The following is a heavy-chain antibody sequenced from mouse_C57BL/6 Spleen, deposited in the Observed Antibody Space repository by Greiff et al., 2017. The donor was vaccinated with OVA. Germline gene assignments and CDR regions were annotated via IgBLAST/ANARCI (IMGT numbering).Heavy chain of an antibody. Sequence: EVKLVESEGGLVQPGSSMKLSCTASGFTFSDYYMAWVRQVPEKGLEWVANINYDGSSTYYLDSLKSRFIISRDNAKNILYLQMSSLKSEDTATYYCAREAYGGAMDYWGQGTSVTVSS. CDR2: INYDGSST. CDR3: AREAYGGAMDY. V-gene: IGHV5-16*01. D-gene: IGHD1-1*01. J-gene: IGHJ4*01. CDR1: GFTFSDYY.